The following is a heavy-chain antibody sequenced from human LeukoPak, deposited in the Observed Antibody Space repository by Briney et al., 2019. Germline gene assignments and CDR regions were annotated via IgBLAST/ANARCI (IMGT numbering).Heavy chain of an antibody. CDR2: IEHDGSEQ. V-gene: IGHV3-7*01. CDR3: KSGGAAPGRFDY. Sequence: TGGSLRLSCAASGFTFTSYWMSWMRQAPGKGLQWVANIEHDGSEQYYVDSVKGRFTISRDNAKNSLYLQMNSLGVEDTAVYYCKSGGAAPGRFDYWGQGVLVTVSS. D-gene: IGHD6-13*01. J-gene: IGHJ4*02. CDR1: GFTFTSYW.